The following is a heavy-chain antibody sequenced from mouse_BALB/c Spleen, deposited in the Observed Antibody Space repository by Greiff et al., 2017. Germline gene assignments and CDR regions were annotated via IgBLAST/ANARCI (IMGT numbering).Heavy chain of an antibody. CDR1: GFTFSSYG. CDR3: ARPLYYYGSSVGYYAMDY. CDR2: ISSGGSYT. J-gene: IGHJ4*01. D-gene: IGHD1-1*01. V-gene: IGHV5-6*02. Sequence: EVKLEESGGDLVKPGGSLKLSCAASGFTFSSYGMSWVRQTPDKRLEWVATISSGGSYTYYPDSVKGRFTISRDNAKNTLYLQMSSLKSEDTAMYYCARPLYYYGSSVGYYAMDYWGQGTSVTVSS.